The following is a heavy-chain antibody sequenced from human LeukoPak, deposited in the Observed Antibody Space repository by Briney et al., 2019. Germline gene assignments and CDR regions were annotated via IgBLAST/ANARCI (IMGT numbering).Heavy chain of an antibody. D-gene: IGHD2-21*02. J-gene: IGHJ3*02. CDR1: GYSFTTYW. V-gene: IGHV5-51*01. CDR3: ARQGRIVVVTTTHDAFDI. CDR2: IYPGDSDA. Sequence: GESLKISCTGSGYSFTTYWIGWVRQMPGKGLEWMGIIYPGDSDARYSPSFQGQVTISVDKSISTAYLQWSSLEASDTAMYYCARQGRIVVVTTTHDAFDIWGQGTMVTVSS.